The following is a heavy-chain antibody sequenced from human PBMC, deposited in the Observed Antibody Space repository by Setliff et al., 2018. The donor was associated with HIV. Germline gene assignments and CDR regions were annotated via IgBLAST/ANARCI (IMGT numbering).Heavy chain of an antibody. J-gene: IGHJ6*03. D-gene: IGHD3-22*01. CDR1: GGTFNSYA. Sequence: ASVKVSCKASGGTFNSYAFTWVRQAAGQGLEWMGWMNPDSRNTGYAQRFEGRVTLTWDTSISTAYLELNHLKSDDTAVYYCARARTDYYDRRRRSHYYIDVWARGATVTVSS. CDR2: MNPDSRNT. V-gene: IGHV1-8*01. CDR3: ARARTDYYDRRRRSHYYIDV.